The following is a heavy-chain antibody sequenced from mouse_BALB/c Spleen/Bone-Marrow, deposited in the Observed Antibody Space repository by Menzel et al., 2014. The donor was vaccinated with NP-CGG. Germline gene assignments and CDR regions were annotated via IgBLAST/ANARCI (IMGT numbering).Heavy chain of an antibody. D-gene: IGHD1-1*01. CDR1: GYAFTNYW. J-gene: IGHJ4*01. CDR3: ARELVRGMDY. CDR2: INPGSGGI. Sequence: VQLQQSGAELVRPGTSVEVSCKASGYAFTNYWIEWIKQRPGQGLEWIGVINPGSGGINYNEKFKGKATLTADKSSSTAYMQLSSLTPDDSAVYFCARELVRGMDYWGQGTSVTVSS. V-gene: IGHV1-54*01.